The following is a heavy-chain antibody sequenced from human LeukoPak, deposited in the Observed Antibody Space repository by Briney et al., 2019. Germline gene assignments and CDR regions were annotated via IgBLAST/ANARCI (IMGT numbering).Heavy chain of an antibody. Sequence: GGSLRLSCAASGFTFSTNGMHWVRQAPGKGLEWVAVISYDGKNKYYADSVKGRFTISRDNSKNTLYLQMNSLRAEDTAVYYCAKDPYYYDSGSYSFFDYWGQGTLVTVSS. CDR3: AKDPYYYDSGSYSFFDY. CDR1: GFTFSTNG. CDR2: ISYDGKNK. J-gene: IGHJ4*02. D-gene: IGHD3-10*01. V-gene: IGHV3-30*18.